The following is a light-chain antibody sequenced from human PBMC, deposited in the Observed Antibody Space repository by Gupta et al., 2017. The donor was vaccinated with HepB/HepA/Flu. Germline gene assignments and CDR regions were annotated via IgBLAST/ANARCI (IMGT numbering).Light chain of an antibody. V-gene: IGLV2-14*03. J-gene: IGLJ2*01. Sequence: QSALTQPASVSGSPGQSIPISCTGTSSDVGGYKYVSWYQQHPGKAPKLMIYDVSNRPSGVSNRFSGSKSGNTASLTISGLQAEDEADYYCSSYTSSSTLAVVFGGGTKRTVL. CDR2: DVS. CDR1: SSDVGGYKY. CDR3: SSYTSSSTLAVV.